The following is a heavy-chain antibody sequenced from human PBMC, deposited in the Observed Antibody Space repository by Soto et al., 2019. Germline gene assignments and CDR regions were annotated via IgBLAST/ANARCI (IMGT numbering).Heavy chain of an antibody. CDR2: ISGYNGKT. CDR1: DYTFSTYG. CDR3: ARDWGVGATSHYYYYGMDV. V-gene: IGHV1-18*04. Sequence: ASVKVSCKVFDYTFSTYGVSWVRQAPGQGLEWMGWISGYNGKTNYAEKLQGRATMTTDTSTSTAYMELRSLRSDDTAVYYCARDWGVGATSHYYYYGMDVWGQGTTVTVSS. J-gene: IGHJ6*02. D-gene: IGHD1-26*01.